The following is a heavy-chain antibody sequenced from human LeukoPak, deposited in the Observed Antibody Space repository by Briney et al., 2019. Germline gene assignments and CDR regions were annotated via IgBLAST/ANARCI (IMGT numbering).Heavy chain of an antibody. J-gene: IGHJ4*02. D-gene: IGHD3-22*01. V-gene: IGHV1-69*02. CDR2: IIPILGIA. CDR3: AISIRAYYYDSSGYYPGDY. CDR1: GGTFSSYT. Sequence: GASVKVSCKASGGTFSSYTISWVRQAPGQGLEWMGRIIPILGIANYAQKFQGRVTITADESTSTAYMELSSLRSEDTAVYYCAISIRAYYYDSSGYYPGDYWGQGTLVTVSS.